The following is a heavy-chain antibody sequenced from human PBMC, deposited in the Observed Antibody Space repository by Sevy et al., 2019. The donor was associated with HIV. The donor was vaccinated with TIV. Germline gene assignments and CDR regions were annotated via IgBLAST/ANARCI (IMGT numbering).Heavy chain of an antibody. J-gene: IGHJ4*02. CDR3: ASDSSGYSSSWYIY. CDR2: ISSSGSTI. V-gene: IGHV3-11*01. CDR1: GFTFSDYY. D-gene: IGHD6-13*01. Sequence: GGSLRLSCAASGFTFSDYYMSWIRQAPGKGLEWVSYISSSGSTIYYADSVKGRFTISRDNAKNSLYLQMNSLRAEDTAVYYCASDSSGYSSSWYIYWGQGTLVTVSS.